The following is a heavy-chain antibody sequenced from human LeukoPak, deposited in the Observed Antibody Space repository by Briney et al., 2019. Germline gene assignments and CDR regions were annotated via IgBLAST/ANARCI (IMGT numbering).Heavy chain of an antibody. CDR1: GGSISSGSYY. Sequence: KSSETLSLTCTVSGGSISSGSYYWSWIRQPAGKGLEWIGRIYTSGSTNYNPSLKSRVTISVGTSKNQFSLKLSPVTAADTAVYYCARDGGYYYDSSGPKPFDYWGQGTLVTVSS. J-gene: IGHJ4*02. V-gene: IGHV4-61*02. CDR3: ARDGGYYYDSSGPKPFDY. D-gene: IGHD3-22*01. CDR2: IYTSGST.